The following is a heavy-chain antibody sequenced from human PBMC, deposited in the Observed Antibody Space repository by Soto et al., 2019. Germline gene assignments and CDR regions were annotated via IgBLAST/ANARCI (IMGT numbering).Heavy chain of an antibody. CDR2: IYHSGSA. D-gene: IGHD2-21*02. J-gene: IGHJ4*02. V-gene: IGHV4-30-2*01. Sequence: SETLSLTCAVSGDSINNDAYSWSWFRQPPGRGLEWIGYIYHSGSAYYNLSLESRVTISVDSSRKQFSLNLSSVTAADTAVYHCASGRLVTASRSPAFDYWGQGILVTVSS. CDR1: GDSINNDAYS. CDR3: ASGRLVTASRSPAFDY.